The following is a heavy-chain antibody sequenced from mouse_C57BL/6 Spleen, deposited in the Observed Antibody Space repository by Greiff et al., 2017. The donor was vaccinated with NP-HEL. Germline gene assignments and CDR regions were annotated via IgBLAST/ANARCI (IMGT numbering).Heavy chain of an antibody. CDR3: TTRYSNSPWFAY. CDR2: IDPENGDT. D-gene: IGHD2-5*01. J-gene: IGHJ3*01. CDR1: GFNIKDDY. V-gene: IGHV14-4*01. Sequence: VQLQQSGAELVRPGASVKLSCTASGFNIKDDYMHWVKQRPEQGLEWIGWIDPENGDTEYASQFPGKATITADTSSNTAYLQLSRLTSEDTAVYYCTTRYSNSPWFAYWGQGTLVTVSA.